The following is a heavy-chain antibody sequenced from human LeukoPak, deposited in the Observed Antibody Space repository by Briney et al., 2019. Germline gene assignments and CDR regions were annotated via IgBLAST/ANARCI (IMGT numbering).Heavy chain of an antibody. Sequence: PSETLSLTCTVSGGSISSDYWSWIRQSPGKGLEWIGEIYHSGSTNYNPSLKSRVTISVDKSKNQFSLKLSSVTAADTAVYYCAREVPAATSNWFDPWGQGTLVTVSS. CDR1: GGSISSDY. D-gene: IGHD2-2*01. V-gene: IGHV4-59*12. CDR3: AREVPAATSNWFDP. J-gene: IGHJ5*02. CDR2: IYHSGST.